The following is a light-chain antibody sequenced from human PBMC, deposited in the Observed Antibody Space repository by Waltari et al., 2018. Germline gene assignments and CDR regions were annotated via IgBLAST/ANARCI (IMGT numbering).Light chain of an antibody. Sequence: QSVLTQPPSVSGAPGQRVTISCTGRNPTVGAGYDIHWYQQLPGTAPKLLIYGNTERPSGVPDRFSGSKSGTSASLAITGLQAEDEADYYCQSYDSSLSGVIFGGGTKLTVL. CDR1: NPTVGAGYD. J-gene: IGLJ2*01. CDR3: QSYDSSLSGVI. CDR2: GNT. V-gene: IGLV1-40*01.